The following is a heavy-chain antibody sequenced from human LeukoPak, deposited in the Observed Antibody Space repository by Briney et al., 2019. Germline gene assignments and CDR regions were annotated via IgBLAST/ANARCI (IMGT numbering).Heavy chain of an antibody. J-gene: IGHJ6*03. V-gene: IGHV3-33*06. D-gene: IGHD4-17*01. CDR1: GFTFSSYG. Sequence: GSLRLSCVASGFTFSSYGMHWVRQAPGKGLEWVSLLWYDGSNEYYADSVKGRFTISRDNSKSTLYLQMNSLRAEDTAVYYCAKGMTTGPRSVYHYMDVWGKGTTVTVSS. CDR3: AKGMTTGPRSVYHYMDV. CDR2: LWYDGSNE.